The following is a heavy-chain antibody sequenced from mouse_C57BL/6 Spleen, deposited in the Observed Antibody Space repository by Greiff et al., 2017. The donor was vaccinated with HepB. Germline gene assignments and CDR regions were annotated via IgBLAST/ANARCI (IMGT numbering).Heavy chain of an antibody. CDR2: IYPSDSET. CDR1: GYTFTSYW. Sequence: QVQLQQSGAELVRPGSSVKLSCKASGYTFTSYWMDWVKQRPGQGLEWIGNIYPSDSETHYNQKFKDKATLTVDKSSSTAYMQLSSLTSEDSAVYYCARRGVVARDYAMDYWGQGTSVTVSS. V-gene: IGHV1-61*01. CDR3: ARRGVVARDYAMDY. D-gene: IGHD1-1*01. J-gene: IGHJ4*01.